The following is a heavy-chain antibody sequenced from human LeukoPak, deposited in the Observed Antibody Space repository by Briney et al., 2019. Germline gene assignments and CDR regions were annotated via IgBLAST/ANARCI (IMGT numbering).Heavy chain of an antibody. V-gene: IGHV3-9*01. CDR1: GFTFDDYA. CDR3: AKAATKWFGETDY. J-gene: IGHJ4*02. CDR2: ISWNSGSI. Sequence: GGSLRLSCAASGFTFDDYAMHWVRQAPGKGLEWVSGISWNSGSIGYADSVKGRSTISRDNAKNSLYLQMNSLRAEDTALYYCAKAATKWFGETDYWGQGTLVTVSS. D-gene: IGHD3-10*01.